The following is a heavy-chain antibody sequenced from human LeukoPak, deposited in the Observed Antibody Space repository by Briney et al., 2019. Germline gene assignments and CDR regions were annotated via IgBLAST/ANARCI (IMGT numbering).Heavy chain of an antibody. CDR1: GFTFSDYY. CDR2: ISSSGSTI. D-gene: IGHD3-3*01. Sequence: PGGSLRLSCAASGFTFSDYYMSWIRQAPGKGLEWVSYISSSGSTIYYADSVKGRFTISRDNAKNSLYLQMNSLRAEDTAVYYCAREDYDFWSGYYGLMGYWGQGTLVTVSS. J-gene: IGHJ4*02. CDR3: AREDYDFWSGYYGLMGY. V-gene: IGHV3-11*01.